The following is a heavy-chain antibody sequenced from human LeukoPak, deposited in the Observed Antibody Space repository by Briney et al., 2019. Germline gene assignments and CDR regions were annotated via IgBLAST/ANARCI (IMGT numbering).Heavy chain of an antibody. CDR1: GFTFSSYG. D-gene: IGHD2-2*01. CDR3: ASEYCSSTSCYGDAFDI. CDR2: IRYDGSNK. Sequence: PGGSLRLSCAASGFTFSSYGMHWVRQAPGKGLEWVAFIRYDGSNKYYADSVKGRFTISRDNAKNSLYLQMNSLRAEDTAVYYCASEYCSSTSCYGDAFDIWGQGTMVTVSA. V-gene: IGHV3-30*02. J-gene: IGHJ3*02.